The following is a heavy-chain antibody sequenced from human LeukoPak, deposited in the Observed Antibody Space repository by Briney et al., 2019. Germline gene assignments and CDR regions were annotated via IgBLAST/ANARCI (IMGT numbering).Heavy chain of an antibody. D-gene: IGHD6-13*01. V-gene: IGHV3-30*02. CDR2: IRYDGSNK. Sequence: GGSLRLSCAASGFTFSSYGMHWVRQAPGKGLEWVAFIRYDGSNKYYADSVKGRFTISRDNSKNTLYLQMNSLRAEDTAVYYCARDRHSSSWYELDYWGQGTLVTVSS. CDR1: GFTFSSYG. J-gene: IGHJ4*02. CDR3: ARDRHSSSWYELDY.